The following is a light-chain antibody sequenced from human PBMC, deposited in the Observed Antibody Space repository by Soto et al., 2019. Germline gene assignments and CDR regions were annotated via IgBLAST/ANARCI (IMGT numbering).Light chain of an antibody. J-gene: IGLJ1*01. CDR1: ISDIGAYDL. CDR2: EVS. CDR3: TSFAPGRIYV. V-gene: IGLV2-14*03. Sequence: QRVLTQPGSVSGSPGQSIPMSCSGTISDIGAYDLVSWYQQHPGRAPKLIIYEVSRRFSGLSYRFSGSKSGNTASLTISGLQAEDEGDYYCTSFAPGRIYVFGSGTKVTVL.